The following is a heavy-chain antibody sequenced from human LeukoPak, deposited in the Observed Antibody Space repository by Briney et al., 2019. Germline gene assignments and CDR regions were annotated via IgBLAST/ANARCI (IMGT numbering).Heavy chain of an antibody. CDR1: GGSISSSSAY. D-gene: IGHD5-18*01. Sequence: SETLSLTCTVSGGSISSSSAYWGWIRQPPGKGLEWIGSVYYSKNTYYNPSLKSRVTISADTSKNQFSLTLGSVSATDTAVYYCVSPRGLSYGYFDYWGQGTLVTVSS. CDR3: VSPRGLSYGYFDY. CDR2: VYYSKNT. J-gene: IGHJ4*02. V-gene: IGHV4-39*01.